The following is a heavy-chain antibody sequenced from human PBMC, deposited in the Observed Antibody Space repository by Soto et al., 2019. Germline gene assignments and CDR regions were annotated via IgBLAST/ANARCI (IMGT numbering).Heavy chain of an antibody. J-gene: IGHJ6*03. CDR2: IKQDGSEK. V-gene: IGHV3-7*01. Sequence: GGSLRLSCAASGFTFSSYWMSWVRQAPGKGLEWVANIKQDGSEKYYVGSVKGRFTISRDNAKNSLYLQMNSLRAEDTAVYYCARTIRYFDWLLSPSYVDVWGKGTTVTVSS. CDR1: GFTFSSYW. D-gene: IGHD3-9*01. CDR3: ARTIRYFDWLLSPSYVDV.